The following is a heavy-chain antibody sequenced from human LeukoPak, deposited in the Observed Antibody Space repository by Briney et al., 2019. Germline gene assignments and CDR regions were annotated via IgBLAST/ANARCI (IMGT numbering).Heavy chain of an antibody. V-gene: IGHV3-23*01. CDR3: AKRVLGYCSSTSCYFDY. J-gene: IGHJ4*02. CDR1: GFIFSNYW. CDR2: ISGSGGST. Sequence: GGSLRLSCATSGFIFSNYWMSWVRQAPGKGLEWVSAISGSGGSTYYADSVKGRFTISRDNSKNTLYLQMNSLRAEDTAVYYCAKRVLGYCSSTSCYFDYWGQGTLVTVSS. D-gene: IGHD2-2*01.